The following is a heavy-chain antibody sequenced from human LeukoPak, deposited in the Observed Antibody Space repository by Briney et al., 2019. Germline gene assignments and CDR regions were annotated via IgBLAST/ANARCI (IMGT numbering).Heavy chain of an antibody. Sequence: GGSLRLSCAASGFTFSSYEMNWVRQAPGKGLEWASYISSSGSTIYYADSVKGRFTISRDNAKNSLYLQMNSLRAEDTAVYYCASSSIQLWCFNYWGQGTLVTVSS. CDR1: GFTFSSYE. J-gene: IGHJ4*02. CDR2: ISSSGSTI. CDR3: ASSSIQLWCFNY. V-gene: IGHV3-48*03. D-gene: IGHD5-18*01.